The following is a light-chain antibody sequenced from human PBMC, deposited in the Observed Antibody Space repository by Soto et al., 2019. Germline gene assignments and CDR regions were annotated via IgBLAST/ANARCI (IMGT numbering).Light chain of an antibody. J-gene: IGLJ3*02. CDR3: SSFTSISTRV. CDR1: SSDVGRYNL. V-gene: IGLV2-14*02. CDR2: EGT. Sequence: QSALTQPASVSGSPGQSITISCTGSSSDVGRYNLVSWYRHHPGKAPKLMIYEGTKRPSGVSNRFSGSKSGNTASLTISGLQAEDEADYYCSSFTSISTRVFGGGTKVTVL.